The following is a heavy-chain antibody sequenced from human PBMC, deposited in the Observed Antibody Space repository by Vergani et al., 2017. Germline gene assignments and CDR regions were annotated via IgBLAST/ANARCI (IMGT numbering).Heavy chain of an antibody. D-gene: IGHD2-2*01. CDR1: GGSISSSSYY. Sequence: QLQLQESGPGLVKPSETLSLTCTVSGGSISSSSYYWGWIRQPPGKGLEWIGSIYYSGSTYYNPSLKSRVTISVDTSKNQFSLKLSSVTDADTAVYYWARVDDNIVVVPAATMVRRGGGYGMDVWGQGTTVTVSS. CDR2: IYYSGST. J-gene: IGHJ6*02. V-gene: IGHV4-39*07. CDR3: ARVDDNIVVVPAATMVRRGGGYGMDV.